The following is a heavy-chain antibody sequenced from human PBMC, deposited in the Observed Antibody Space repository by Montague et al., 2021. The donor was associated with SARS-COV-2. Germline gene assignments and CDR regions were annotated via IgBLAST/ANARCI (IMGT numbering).Heavy chain of an antibody. CDR3: ARTGYSSGWDSFDY. CDR1: GGSISSSHW. J-gene: IGHJ4*02. V-gene: IGHV4-4*02. CDR2: IYHSGST. D-gene: IGHD6-19*01. Sequence: SETLSLTCAVSGGSISSSHWWSWVRQPPGKGLEWIGEIYHSGSTNYNPSLKSRVTISIDKSKNQFSLKLSSLTAADTAVYYCARTGYSSGWDSFDYWGQGTLVTVSS.